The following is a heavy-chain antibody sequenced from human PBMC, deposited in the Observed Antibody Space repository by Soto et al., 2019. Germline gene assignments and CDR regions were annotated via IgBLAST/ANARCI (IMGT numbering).Heavy chain of an antibody. CDR3: TRDVPQPPPRIAAAGFDY. CDR2: IRSKAYGGAT. V-gene: IGHV3-49*03. CDR1: GFTFGDYA. Sequence: PGGSLRLSCTASGFTFGDYAMSWFRQAPGKGLEWVGFIRSKAYGGATEYAASVKGRFTISRDDSKSIAYLQMNSLKTEDTAVYYCTRDVPQPPPRIAAAGFDYWGQGTLVTVSS. D-gene: IGHD6-13*01. J-gene: IGHJ4*02.